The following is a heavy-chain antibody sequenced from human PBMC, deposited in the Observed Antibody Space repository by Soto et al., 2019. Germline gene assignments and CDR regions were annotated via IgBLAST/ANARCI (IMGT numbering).Heavy chain of an antibody. Sequence: VQLVESGGGLVQPGRSLRLSCAASGFTFDDYAMHWVRQAPGKGLEWVSGISWNSGSIGYADSVKGRFTISRDNAKNSLYLQMNSLRAEDTALYYCAKGLGGSSWYYFDYWGQGTLVTVSS. D-gene: IGHD6-13*01. CDR3: AKGLGGSSWYYFDY. CDR2: ISWNSGSI. CDR1: GFTFDDYA. J-gene: IGHJ4*02. V-gene: IGHV3-9*01.